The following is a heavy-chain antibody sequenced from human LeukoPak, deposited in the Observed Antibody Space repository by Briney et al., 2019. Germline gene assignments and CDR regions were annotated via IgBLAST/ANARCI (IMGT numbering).Heavy chain of an antibody. CDR1: GFTFSSYA. Sequence: GGSLRLSCAASGFTFSSYAMHWVRQAPGKGLEWVAVISYDGSNKYYADSVKGRFTISRDNSKNTLYLQMNSLRAEDTAVYYCARVGAPYYDFWSGYYPGHNWFDPWGQGTLVTVSS. D-gene: IGHD3-3*01. CDR2: ISYDGSNK. V-gene: IGHV3-30-3*01. J-gene: IGHJ5*02. CDR3: ARVGAPYYDFWSGYYPGHNWFDP.